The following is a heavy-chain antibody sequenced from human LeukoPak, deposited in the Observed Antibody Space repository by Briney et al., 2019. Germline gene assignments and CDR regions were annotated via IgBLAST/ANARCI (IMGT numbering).Heavy chain of an antibody. CDR3: ALDYYGSGRDFDY. D-gene: IGHD3-10*01. J-gene: IGHJ4*02. Sequence: PGGSLRLSCAASGFTFSSYAMSWVRQAPGKGLEWVSSISSSSSYIYYADSVKGRFTISRDNAKNSLYLQMNSLRAEDTAVYYCALDYYGSGRDFDYWGQGTLVTVSS. CDR2: ISSSSSYI. V-gene: IGHV3-21*01. CDR1: GFTFSSYA.